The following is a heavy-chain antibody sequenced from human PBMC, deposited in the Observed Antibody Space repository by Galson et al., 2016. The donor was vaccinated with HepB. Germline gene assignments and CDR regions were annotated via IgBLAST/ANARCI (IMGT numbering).Heavy chain of an antibody. J-gene: IGHJ5*02. CDR1: GDSIRSYY. CDR3: ARAGENGWASSRGPFDP. Sequence: SETLSLTCAVSGDSIRSYYWTWIRQPPGKGLEWIGYTYYSGSTSYNPSLKSRVTISVATSKNQFSLKLRSVTAADTAVYYCARAGENGWASSRGPFDPWGQGTLVTVSS. CDR2: TYYSGST. D-gene: IGHD7-27*01. V-gene: IGHV4-59*01.